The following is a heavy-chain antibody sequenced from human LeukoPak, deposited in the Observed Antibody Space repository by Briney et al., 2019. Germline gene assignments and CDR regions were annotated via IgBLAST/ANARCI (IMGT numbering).Heavy chain of an antibody. V-gene: IGHV4-59*01. CDR1: GGSISSYY. CDR3: ARGYHDFSGYWLSHFDY. CDR2: IYYSGST. Sequence: KPSETLSLTCTVSGGSISSYYWSWIRQPPGKGLEWIGYIYYSGSTNYNPSLKSRVTISVDTSKNQFSLKLSSVTAADTAVYYCARGYHDFSGYWLSHFDYWGQGTLVTVSS. J-gene: IGHJ4*02. D-gene: IGHD3-22*01.